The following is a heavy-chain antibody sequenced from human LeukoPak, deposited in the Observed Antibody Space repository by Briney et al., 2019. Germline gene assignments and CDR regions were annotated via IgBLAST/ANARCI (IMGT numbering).Heavy chain of an antibody. V-gene: IGHV3-20*04. D-gene: IGHD6-13*01. CDR1: GFTFSSYG. CDR3: ARDPAPRVIAANEYFQH. J-gene: IGHJ1*01. Sequence: PGGSLRLSCAASGFTFSSYGMSWVRQAPGKGLEWVSGINWNGGSTGYADSVKGRFTISRDNAKNSLYLQMNSLRAEDTALYYCARDPAPRVIAANEYFQHWGQGTLVTVSS. CDR2: INWNGGST.